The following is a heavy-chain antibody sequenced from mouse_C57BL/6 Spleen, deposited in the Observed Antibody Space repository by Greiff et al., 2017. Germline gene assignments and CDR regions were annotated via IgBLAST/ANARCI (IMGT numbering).Heavy chain of an antibody. CDR3: ARGGYGSSPGYFDY. CDR2: IDPSDSYT. V-gene: IGHV1-59*01. D-gene: IGHD1-1*01. CDR1: GYTFTSYW. Sequence: VQLQQPGAELVRPGTSVKLSCKASGYTFTSYWMHWVKQRPGQGLEWIGVIDPSDSYTNYNQKFKGKATLTVDTSSSTAYMQLSSLTSEDSAVYYWARGGYGSSPGYFDYWGQGTTLTVSS. J-gene: IGHJ2*01.